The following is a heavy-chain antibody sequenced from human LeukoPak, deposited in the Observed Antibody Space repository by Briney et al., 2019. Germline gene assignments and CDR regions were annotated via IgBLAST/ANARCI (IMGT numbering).Heavy chain of an antibody. Sequence: PSETLSLTCTVSGGSISSSSYYWGWIRQPPGKGLEWIGSIYYSGSTYYNPSLKSRVTISVDTSKNQFSLKLSSVTAADTAVYYCARDRMATIGYYYYMDVWGKGTTVTVSS. J-gene: IGHJ6*03. CDR2: IYYSGST. V-gene: IGHV4-39*07. D-gene: IGHD5-24*01. CDR1: GGSISSSSYY. CDR3: ARDRMATIGYYYYMDV.